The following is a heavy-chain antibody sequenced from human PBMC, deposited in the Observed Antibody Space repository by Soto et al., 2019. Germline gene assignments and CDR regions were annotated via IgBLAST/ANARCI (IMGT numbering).Heavy chain of an antibody. CDR2: INPDNGNT. J-gene: IGHJ3*01. Sequence: QVQLVQSGAEVRKPGASVNISCRASGFSFSDNLINWVRQAPGQSLEWMGWINPDNGNTRYLQTFQGRVTISRHSSASIAYVEVSDLTSEDTAVYYCARDILSVGPRANDASDVWGQGTMVTVSS. CDR3: ARDILSVGPRANDASDV. CDR1: GFSFSDNL. D-gene: IGHD2-15*01. V-gene: IGHV1-3*01.